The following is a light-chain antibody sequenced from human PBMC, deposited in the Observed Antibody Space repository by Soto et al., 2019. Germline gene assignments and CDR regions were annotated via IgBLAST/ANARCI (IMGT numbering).Light chain of an antibody. CDR2: AAS. Sequence: DIQMTQSPSSLSAAVGDRVTITCRASQGISNYLAWYQQKPWRDPKLLIFAASTLQSGVPSRFSGSGSGTDFTLTISSLQPEDVATYYCQKYDSAPKWTFGQGTKVEIK. V-gene: IGKV1-27*01. J-gene: IGKJ1*01. CDR1: QGISNY. CDR3: QKYDSAPKWT.